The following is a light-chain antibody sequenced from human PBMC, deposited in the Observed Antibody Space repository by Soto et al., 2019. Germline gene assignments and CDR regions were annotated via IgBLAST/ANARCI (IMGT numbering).Light chain of an antibody. CDR1: QSVSSSY. CDR2: GAS. Sequence: IVLTQSPAILALSPGDRATLSCRASQSVSSSYLAWYQHKPGQAPRLLIHGASSRVTGIPDRFSGSGSGTDFTLTITRLEREDFAVYYCQQYQSLTFGGGTKVEIK. V-gene: IGKV3-20*01. CDR3: QQYQSLT. J-gene: IGKJ4*01.